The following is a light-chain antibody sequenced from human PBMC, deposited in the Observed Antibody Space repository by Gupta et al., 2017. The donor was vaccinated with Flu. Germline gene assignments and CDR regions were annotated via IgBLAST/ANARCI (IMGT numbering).Light chain of an antibody. V-gene: IGKV3-15*01. Sequence: EIMLTQSPATLSVSLGERVTVSCRASQSISNNLAWYQQKPGQPPRLLIYNSYTRATDIPARFSDAGSGTDFTLTIDSLRSEDFAVYYCQHYSDRPPWTFGQGTKVDIK. J-gene: IGKJ1*01. CDR2: NSY. CDR3: QHYSDRPPWT. CDR1: QSISNN.